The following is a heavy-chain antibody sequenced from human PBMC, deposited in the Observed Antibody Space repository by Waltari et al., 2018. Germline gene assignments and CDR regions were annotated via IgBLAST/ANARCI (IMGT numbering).Heavy chain of an antibody. CDR3: AGNGAHVFAL. D-gene: IGHD3-10*02. Sequence: QVQLQESGPGLVKPSETLSLPCTVSGGSLSDNFWICIRQSPGKELEWIGNIYYNGSANHPPSLQGRVTISVDTSKNQCSLKLTAMITADTAIYYCAGNGAHVFALRGEGTLVTVSS. CDR2: IYYNGSA. V-gene: IGHV4-59*01. J-gene: IGHJ1*01. CDR1: GGSLSDNF.